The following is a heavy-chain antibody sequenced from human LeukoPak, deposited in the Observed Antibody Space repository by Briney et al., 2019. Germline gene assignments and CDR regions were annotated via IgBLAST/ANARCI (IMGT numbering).Heavy chain of an antibody. CDR2: IYVTGST. V-gene: IGHV4-4*07. CDR1: GGSIINYY. CDR3: ARLKYYDSTGYSPGYYMDV. Sequence: SETLSLTCTVSGGSIINYYWSWIRQPAGTGMEWVGRIYVTGSTIYNPSLQSRLSMSVDTSKNQFSLRLTSVTAADTAVYYCARLKYYDSTGYSPGYYMDVWGKGITVTVSS. D-gene: IGHD3-22*01. J-gene: IGHJ6*03.